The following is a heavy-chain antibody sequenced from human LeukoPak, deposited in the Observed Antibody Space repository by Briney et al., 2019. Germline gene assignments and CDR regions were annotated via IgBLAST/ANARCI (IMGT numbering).Heavy chain of an antibody. CDR2: IIPIFGTA. V-gene: IGHV1-69*01. Sequence: SVKVSCKASGGTFSSYTISWVRQAPGQGLEWMGGIIPIFGTANYAQKFQGRVTITADESTSTAYMELSSLRSEDTAVYYCARVPMLGYCSSTSCYPSDNWFDPWGQGTLVTVSS. D-gene: IGHD2-2*01. CDR1: GGTFSSYT. J-gene: IGHJ5*02. CDR3: ARVPMLGYCSSTSCYPSDNWFDP.